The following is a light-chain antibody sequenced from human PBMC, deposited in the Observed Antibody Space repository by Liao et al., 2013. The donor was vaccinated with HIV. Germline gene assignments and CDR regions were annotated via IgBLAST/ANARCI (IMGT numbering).Light chain of an antibody. J-gene: IGLJ2*01. CDR3: QAWDSSTVI. V-gene: IGLV3-1*01. CDR2: DDD. Sequence: SYALTQPPSVSVSPGQTAIITCSGHKLGNKYTSWYQQKPGQSPVLVIYDDDKRPSGIPERFSGSNSGNTATLTISGTQAMDEADYYCQAWDSSTVIFGGGTKLTVL. CDR1: KLGNKY.